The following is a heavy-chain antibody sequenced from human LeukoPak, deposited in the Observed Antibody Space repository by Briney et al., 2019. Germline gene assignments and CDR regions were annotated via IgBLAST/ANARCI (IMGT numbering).Heavy chain of an antibody. D-gene: IGHD5-12*01. CDR1: GFTFSSYW. Sequence: GGSLRLSCAASGFTFSSYWMSWVRQAPGKGLEWVANIKQDGSEKYYVDSVKGRFTISRDNAKNSLYLQMNSLRAEDTAVYYCARCGYDGAATGDYWGQGTLVTVSS. CDR2: IKQDGSEK. CDR3: ARCGYDGAATGDY. V-gene: IGHV3-7*01. J-gene: IGHJ4*02.